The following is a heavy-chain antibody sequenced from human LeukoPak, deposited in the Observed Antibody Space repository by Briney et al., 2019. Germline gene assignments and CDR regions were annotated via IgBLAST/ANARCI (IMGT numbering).Heavy chain of an antibody. V-gene: IGHV1-58*02. CDR2: IVVGSGYT. D-gene: IGHD6-13*01. J-gene: IGHJ4*02. CDR3: AADESSSWYGGY. Sequence: SVKVSCKASGFTFTSSAMQWVRQARGQRLEWIGWIVVGSGYTNYAQKFQESVTITRDMSTSTAYMELSSLRSEDTAVYYCAADESSSWYGGYWGQGTLVIVSS. CDR1: GFTFTSSA.